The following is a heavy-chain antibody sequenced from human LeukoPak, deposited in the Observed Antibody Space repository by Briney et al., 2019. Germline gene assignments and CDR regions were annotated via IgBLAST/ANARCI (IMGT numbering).Heavy chain of an antibody. CDR2: ISGSGGNT. J-gene: IGHJ4*02. Sequence: GGSLRLSCAASGFTFSNAWMSWFRQAPGKGLDWVSAISGSGGNTYYADSVKGRFTISRDNSKNTLYLQMNSLRAEDTAVYYCAKDQYGGNPQYYFDYWGQGTLVTVSS. V-gene: IGHV3-23*01. D-gene: IGHD4-23*01. CDR1: GFTFSNAW. CDR3: AKDQYGGNPQYYFDY.